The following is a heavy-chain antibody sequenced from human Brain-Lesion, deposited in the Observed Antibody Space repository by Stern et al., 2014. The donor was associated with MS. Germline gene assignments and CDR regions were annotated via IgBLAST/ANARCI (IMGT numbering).Heavy chain of an antibody. CDR1: GYTLTELS. Sequence: QVQLVESGAEVKNPGASVKVSCKVSGYTLTELSMHWVRQAPRKGLEWMGGFDPVDGETIYAQKFQGRVTMTEDTSTDTAYMELSSLRSEDTAVYYCATLSPGAGGNYYRHFDYWGQGTLVTVSS. J-gene: IGHJ4*02. CDR2: FDPVDGET. V-gene: IGHV1-24*01. D-gene: IGHD1-26*01. CDR3: ATLSPGAGGNYYRHFDY.